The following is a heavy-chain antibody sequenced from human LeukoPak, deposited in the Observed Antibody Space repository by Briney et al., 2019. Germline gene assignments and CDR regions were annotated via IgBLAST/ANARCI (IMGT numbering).Heavy chain of an antibody. Sequence: SETLSLTCTVAGGSISSGSYYWSWIRQPAGKGLEWIGRIYTSGSTNYNPSLKSRVTISVDTSKNQFSLKLSSVTAADTAVYYCAREEKGWFYPWGQGTLVTVSS. CDR3: AREEKGWFYP. CDR2: IYTSGST. V-gene: IGHV4-61*02. CDR1: GGSISSGSYY. J-gene: IGHJ5*02.